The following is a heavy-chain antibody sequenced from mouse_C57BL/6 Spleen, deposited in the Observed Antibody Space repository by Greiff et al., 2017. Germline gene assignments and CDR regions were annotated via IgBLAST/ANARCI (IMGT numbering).Heavy chain of an antibody. Sequence: EVQLQQSGPELVKPGASVKISCKASGYTFTDYYMNWVKQSHGKSLEWIGDINPNNGGTSYNQKFKGKATLTVDKSSSTAYMELRSLTSEDSAVYYCASSTAPYWYFDVWGTGTTVTVSS. J-gene: IGHJ1*03. CDR3: ASSTAPYWYFDV. CDR2: INPNNGGT. V-gene: IGHV1-26*01. CDR1: GYTFTDYY. D-gene: IGHD1-2*01.